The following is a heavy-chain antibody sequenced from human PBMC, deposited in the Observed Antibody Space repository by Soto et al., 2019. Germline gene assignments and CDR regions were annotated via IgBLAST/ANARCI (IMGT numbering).Heavy chain of an antibody. CDR2: INSSSSYT. Sequence: QVQLVESGGGLVKPGGSLRLSCAASGFTFSDYYMRWIRQAPGKGLEWVSYINSSSSYTNYADSVKGRFTISRDNAKNSLYLQMTSLRAEDTAVYYCARTIVAAGGRRYFDLWGRGTLVTVSS. CDR3: ARTIVAAGGRRYFDL. J-gene: IGHJ2*01. V-gene: IGHV3-11*05. D-gene: IGHD6-13*01. CDR1: GFTFSDYY.